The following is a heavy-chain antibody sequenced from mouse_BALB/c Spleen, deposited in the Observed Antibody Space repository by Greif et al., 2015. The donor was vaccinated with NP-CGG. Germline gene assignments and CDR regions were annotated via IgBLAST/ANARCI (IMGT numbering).Heavy chain of an antibody. CDR1: GYAFTNYL. CDR3: ARRGSYYAMDY. V-gene: IGHV1-54*01. Sequence: QVQLQQSGAELVRPGTSVKVSCKASGYAFTNYLIEWVKQRPGQGLEWIGVINPGSGGTNYNEKFKGKATLTADKSSSTAYMQLSSLASDDSAVYFRARRGSYYAMDYWGQGTSVTVSS. CDR2: INPGSGGT. J-gene: IGHJ4*01.